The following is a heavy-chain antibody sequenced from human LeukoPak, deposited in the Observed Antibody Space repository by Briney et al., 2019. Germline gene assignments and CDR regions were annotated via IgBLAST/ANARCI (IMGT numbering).Heavy chain of an antibody. J-gene: IGHJ4*02. CDR3: ASYGTTASPPRRDY. D-gene: IGHD1-1*01. Sequence: PGGSLRLSCAASGFTFSSYTMNWVRQAPGKGLEWVSSITSSSSYIYYADSLRGRFTISRDNAKNSLYLQMNSLRAEDTAVYYCASYGTTASPPRRDYWGQGTLVTVSS. V-gene: IGHV3-21*01. CDR1: GFTFSSYT. CDR2: ITSSSSYI.